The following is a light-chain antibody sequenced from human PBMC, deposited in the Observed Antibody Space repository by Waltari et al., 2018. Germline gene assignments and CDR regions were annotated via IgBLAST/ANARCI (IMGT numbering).Light chain of an antibody. CDR1: QNIATY. CDR3: QQHNNWPRRT. CDR2: DSS. J-gene: IGKJ5*01. V-gene: IGKV3-11*01. Sequence: EIVLTQSPGTLSLSPGETATLSCRASQNIATYLAWFQQRPRQAPRLLISDSSNRAPGIPARFSGSGSGTDFTLTITSLEAEDFGIYYCQQHNNWPRRTFGQGARLDIK.